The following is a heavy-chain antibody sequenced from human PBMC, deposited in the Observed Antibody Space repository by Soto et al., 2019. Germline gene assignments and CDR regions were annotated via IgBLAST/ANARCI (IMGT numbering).Heavy chain of an antibody. CDR1: GGTFSSYA. Sequence: ASVKVSCKASGGTFSSYAISWVRQAPGQGLEWMGGIIPIFGTANYAQKFQGRVTITADKSTSTAYMELSSLRSEDTAVYYCARGGSGWYRDAFDIWGQGTMVTVSS. V-gene: IGHV1-69*06. D-gene: IGHD6-19*01. CDR3: ARGGSGWYRDAFDI. J-gene: IGHJ3*02. CDR2: IIPIFGTA.